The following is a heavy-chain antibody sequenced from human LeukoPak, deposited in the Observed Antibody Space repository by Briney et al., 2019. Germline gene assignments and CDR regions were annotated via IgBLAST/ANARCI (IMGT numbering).Heavy chain of an antibody. D-gene: IGHD3-3*01. V-gene: IGHV4-34*01. J-gene: IGHJ4*02. CDR3: ARGPGVLEWLRTPHLTTNYDY. CDR2: INHSGST. CDR1: GFTFSSYA. Sequence: GSLRLSCAASGFTFSSYAMSWIRQPPGKGLEWIGEINHSGSTNYNPSLKSRVTISVDTSKNQFSLKLSSVTAADTAVYYCARGPGVLEWLRTPHLTTNYDYWGQGTLVTVSS.